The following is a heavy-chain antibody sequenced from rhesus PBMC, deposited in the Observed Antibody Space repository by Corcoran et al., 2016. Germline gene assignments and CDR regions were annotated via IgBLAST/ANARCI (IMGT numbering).Heavy chain of an antibody. CDR2: RSGRRGST. D-gene: IGHD3-28*01. V-gene: IGHV4-65*01. CDR1: GGSVSSSNW. Sequence: QVQLQTSGPGLVKPSETLSLTCAVSGGSVSSSNWWSWIRQPPGKGLEWIGDRSGRRGSTYYNPSLKGRGTISTDTSKNQSSLKVSAVTAADTAVYYCARGLLPDYWGQGVLVTVS. J-gene: IGHJ4*01. CDR3: ARGLLPDY.